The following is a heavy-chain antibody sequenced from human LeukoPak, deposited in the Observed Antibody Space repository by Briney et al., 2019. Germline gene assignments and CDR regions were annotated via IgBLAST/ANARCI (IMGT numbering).Heavy chain of an antibody. V-gene: IGHV1-2*02. D-gene: IGHD6-6*01. Sequence: ASVKVSCKVSGYTLTELSMHWVRQAPGQGLEWMGWINPNSGGTNYALKFQGRVTMTRDTSINTAYMELSRLRSDDTAVYYCASLIRGREYSNSEVDYWGQGTLVTVPS. CDR2: INPNSGGT. CDR3: ASLIRGREYSNSEVDY. CDR1: GYTLTELS. J-gene: IGHJ4*02.